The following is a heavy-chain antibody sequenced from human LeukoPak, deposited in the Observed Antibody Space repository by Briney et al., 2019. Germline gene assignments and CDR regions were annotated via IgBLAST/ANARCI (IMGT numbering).Heavy chain of an antibody. CDR2: ISGSGGST. CDR1: GFTFSDYY. V-gene: IGHV3-23*01. J-gene: IGHJ4*02. D-gene: IGHD3-10*01. CDR3: ARRGPMVRGVISGDY. Sequence: GGSLRLSCAASGFTFSDYYMSWIRQAPGKGLEWVSAISGSGGSTYYADSVKGRFTISRDNSKNTLYLQMNSLRAEDTAVYYCARRGPMVRGVISGDYWGQGTLVTVSS.